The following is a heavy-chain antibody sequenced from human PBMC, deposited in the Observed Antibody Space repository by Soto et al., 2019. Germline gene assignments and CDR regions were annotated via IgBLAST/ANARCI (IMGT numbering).Heavy chain of an antibody. D-gene: IGHD5-12*01. CDR3: ARDNLYSGYDSFDY. Sequence: PSETLSLTCTVSGGSISSSSYYWGWIRQPPGKGLEWIGSIYYSGSTYYNPSLKSRVTISVDTSKNQFSLKLSSVTAADTAVYYCARDNLYSGYDSFDYRGQGTLVTVSS. J-gene: IGHJ4*02. CDR2: IYYSGST. V-gene: IGHV4-39*02. CDR1: GGSISSSSYY.